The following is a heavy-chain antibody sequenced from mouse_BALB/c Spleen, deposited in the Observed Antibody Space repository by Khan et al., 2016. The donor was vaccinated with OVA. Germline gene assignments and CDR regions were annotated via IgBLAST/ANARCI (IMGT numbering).Heavy chain of an antibody. CDR1: GYSLTSGYG. D-gene: IGHD1-2*01. J-gene: IGHJ2*01. Sequence: VQLKQSGPGLVKPSQSLSLTCTVTGYSLTSGYGWNWIRQFPGNKLEWMGYISYSGSTKYNPSLKSRISITRDTSKNQFFRQLNSVTTEDTATYYCARTARIKYWSQGTTLTVSA. V-gene: IGHV3-2*02. CDR3: ARTARIKY. CDR2: ISYSGST.